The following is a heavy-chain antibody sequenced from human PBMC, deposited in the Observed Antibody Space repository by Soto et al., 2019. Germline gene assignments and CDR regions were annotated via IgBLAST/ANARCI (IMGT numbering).Heavy chain of an antibody. V-gene: IGHV3-73*02. J-gene: IGHJ2*01. CDR1: GFTFSVSA. Sequence: EVQLVESGGGLVQPGGSLKLSCAASGFTFSVSAMHWVRQASGKGLEWVGRVRSKANSYATEYAASLKGRFTITRDDSKHMAYLEMNSLKTEDTAVYSSTRFSATASWFFDFWGRGTLVTVSS. CDR2: VRSKANSYAT. D-gene: IGHD2-21*02. CDR3: TRFSATASWFFDF.